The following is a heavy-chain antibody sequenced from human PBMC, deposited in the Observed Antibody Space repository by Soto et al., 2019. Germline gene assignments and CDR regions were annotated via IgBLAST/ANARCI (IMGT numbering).Heavy chain of an antibody. CDR2: IRNKTNNYAT. CDR3: TSHSPADMIRK. V-gene: IGHV3-73*01. Sequence: GGSLRLSFAASGFTFMDSPMHCVRQASGKGLEWVGRIRNKTNNYATAYAASVKGRFTISRDDSKDTAYLQLNSLKSEETAVYYCTSHSPADMIRKWGQGTLVTVSS. D-gene: IGHD3-22*01. J-gene: IGHJ4*02. CDR1: GFTFMDSP.